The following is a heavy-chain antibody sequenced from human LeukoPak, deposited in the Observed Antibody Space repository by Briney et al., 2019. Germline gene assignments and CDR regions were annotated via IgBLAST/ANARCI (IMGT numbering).Heavy chain of an antibody. CDR2: KWYDGSNE. CDR3: ARVTEAPYYFDY. J-gene: IGHJ4*02. Sequence: PGGSLGLSCAASGFNFNTYGMHWVRQAPGKGLEWVAVKWYDGSNEYYADSVKGRFTISRDNSKNTLSLQMNSLRAEDTAVYYCARVTEAPYYFDYWGQGTLVTVSS. V-gene: IGHV3-33*01. CDR1: GFNFNTYG.